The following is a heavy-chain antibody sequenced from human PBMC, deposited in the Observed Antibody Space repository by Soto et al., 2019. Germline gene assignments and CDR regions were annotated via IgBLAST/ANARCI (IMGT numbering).Heavy chain of an antibody. CDR2: ISTTGTTT. CDR3: GIDKTWNTVITAFRFDP. D-gene: IGHD3-16*01. CDR1: GFTFSDFA. V-gene: IGHV3-48*02. J-gene: IGHJ5*02. Sequence: GGSLRLSCSAAGFTFSDFAMNWIRQAPGRGLEWISYISTTGTTTYYANSVRGRFTISRDNAKNSLYLQMYSLRDADTAVYYCGIDKTWNTVITAFRFDPGGQGTLFT.